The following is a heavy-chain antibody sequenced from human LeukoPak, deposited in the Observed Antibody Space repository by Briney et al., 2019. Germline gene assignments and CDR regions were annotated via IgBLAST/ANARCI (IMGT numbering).Heavy chain of an antibody. D-gene: IGHD2-8*02. CDR2: IYPNTGDT. Sequence: ASLKVSCKASGYTFTAYYIHWVRQAPGQGPEWLGWIYPNTGDTRFPQKFQGRVTMTRDTSISTAYMELTRLRSDDTAVYYCARVTGQNNDAFDIWGQGTMVTVSS. CDR3: ARVTGQNNDAFDI. V-gene: IGHV1-2*02. CDR1: GYTFTAYY. J-gene: IGHJ3*02.